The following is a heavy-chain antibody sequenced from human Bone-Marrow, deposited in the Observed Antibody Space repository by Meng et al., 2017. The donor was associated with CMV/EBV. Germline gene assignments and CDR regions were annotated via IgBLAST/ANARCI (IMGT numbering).Heavy chain of an antibody. D-gene: IGHD3-3*01. J-gene: IGHJ4*02. CDR1: GGTFSSYA. CDR2: IIPIFGTA. V-gene: IGHV1-69*05. Sequence: SVKVSCKASGGTFSSYAISWVRQAPGQGLEWMGGIIPIFGTANYAQKFQGRVTITTDESTSTAYMELSRLRSDDTAVYYCARVRFLEWFRTTFDYWGQGTLVTVSS. CDR3: ARVRFLEWFRTTFDY.